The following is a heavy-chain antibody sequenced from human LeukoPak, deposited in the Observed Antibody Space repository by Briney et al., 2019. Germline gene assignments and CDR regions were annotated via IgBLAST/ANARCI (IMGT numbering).Heavy chain of an antibody. CDR1: GFTFSNFA. CDR3: ARGGTMIVMGPDY. V-gene: IGHV3-64*01. D-gene: IGHD3-22*01. Sequence: GGSLRLSCAASGFTFSNFAMTWVRQAPGKGLEYVSAISSNGGSTYYANFVKGRFTISRDNSKNTLYLQMGSLRVEDMAVYYCARGGTMIVMGPDYWGQGTLVTVSS. J-gene: IGHJ4*02. CDR2: ISSNGGST.